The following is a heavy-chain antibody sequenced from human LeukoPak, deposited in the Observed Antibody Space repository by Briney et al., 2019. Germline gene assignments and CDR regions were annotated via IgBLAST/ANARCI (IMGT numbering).Heavy chain of an antibody. V-gene: IGHV4-39*07. CDR3: ARGRLYYDSSGYYPFLDY. CDR1: GGSISSSSYY. CDR2: IYYSGST. Sequence: SETLSLTCTVSGGSISSSSYYWGWIRQPPGKGLEWIGSIYYSGSTYYNPSLKSRVTISVDTSKNQFSLKLSSVTAADTAVYCCARGRLYYDSSGYYPFLDYWGQGTLVTVSS. D-gene: IGHD3-22*01. J-gene: IGHJ4*02.